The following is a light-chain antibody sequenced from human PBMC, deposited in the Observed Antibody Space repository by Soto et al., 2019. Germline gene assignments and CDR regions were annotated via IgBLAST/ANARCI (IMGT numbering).Light chain of an antibody. CDR1: QPLSSTH. V-gene: IGKV3-20*01. Sequence: ETVVTQSPGSLSLSPGERATLSCRASQPLSSTHLAWYQQRPGQAPRLLIYDASSRATGIPDRFSGSGSGTDFTLTISRLDPYDFAVYYRQHHSRPPPLGAGPKSDIK. CDR3: QHHSRPPP. CDR2: DAS. J-gene: IGKJ4*01.